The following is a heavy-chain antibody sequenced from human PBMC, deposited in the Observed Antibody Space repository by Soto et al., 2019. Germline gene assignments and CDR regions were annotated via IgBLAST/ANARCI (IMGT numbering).Heavy chain of an antibody. CDR1: GITVSSYY. V-gene: IGHV3-53*01. J-gene: IGHJ4*02. CDR2: IYAGTIT. Sequence: PGGSLRLSCAVSGITVSSYYMSWVRQAAGKGLEWVSVIYAGTITYYADSVKGRFTIYRDNSKNTLNLEMNSLRVEDTAVYYCARDGYSYGSFDYWGQGTLVTVS. D-gene: IGHD5-18*01. CDR3: ARDGYSYGSFDY.